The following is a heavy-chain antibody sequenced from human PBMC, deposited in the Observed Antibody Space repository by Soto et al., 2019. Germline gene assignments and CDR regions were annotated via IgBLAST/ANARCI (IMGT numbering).Heavy chain of an antibody. CDR1: GYSISSGYH. Sequence: SETLSLTCTVSGYSISSGYHWAWIRQPPGKGLEWLGSVHYSGNTYYNPSLKSRLTISVDKSKNQFSLNLSSVTAADTAVYYCARVGPWVPYYYDSSPYTFENWFDPWGQGTLVTVSS. D-gene: IGHD3-22*01. J-gene: IGHJ5*02. CDR2: VHYSGNT. CDR3: ARVGPWVPYYYDSSPYTFENWFDP. V-gene: IGHV4-38-2*02.